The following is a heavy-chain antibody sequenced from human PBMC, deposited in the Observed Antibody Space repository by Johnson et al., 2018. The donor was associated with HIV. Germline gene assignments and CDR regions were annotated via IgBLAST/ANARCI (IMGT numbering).Heavy chain of an antibody. CDR3: AKDGAWGADAFDI. J-gene: IGHJ3*02. D-gene: IGHD3-16*01. CDR1: GFTFSSYA. V-gene: IGHV3-30*18. CDR2: ISYDGSNK. Sequence: QVQLVESGGGVVQPGRSLRLSCVASGFTFSSYAMHWVRQAPGKGLEWVAVISYDGSNKYYADSVKGRFTISRDNSKNTLYLQMNSLRAEDTAVYYCAKDGAWGADAFDIWGQGTMVTVSS.